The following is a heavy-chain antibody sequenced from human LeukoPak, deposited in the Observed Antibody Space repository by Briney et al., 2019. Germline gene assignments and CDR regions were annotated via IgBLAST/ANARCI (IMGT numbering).Heavy chain of an antibody. D-gene: IGHD6-13*01. V-gene: IGHV1-69*06. CDR1: GGTFSSYV. CDR2: IIPIFGTA. J-gene: IGHJ6*03. Sequence: ASVKVSCKASGGTFSSYVINWVRQAPGQGLEWMGGIIPIFGTANYAQKFQGRVTITADKSTSTAYMELSSLRSDDTAVYYCARGGSSSWYHHYYYYYMDVWGKGTTVTVSS. CDR3: ARGGSSSWYHHYYYYYMDV.